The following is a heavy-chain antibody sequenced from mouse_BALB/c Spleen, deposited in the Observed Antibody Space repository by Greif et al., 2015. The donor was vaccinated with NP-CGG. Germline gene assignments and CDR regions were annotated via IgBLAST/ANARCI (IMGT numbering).Heavy chain of an antibody. D-gene: IGHD3-1*01. J-gene: IGHJ2*01. V-gene: IGHV14-3*02. CDR1: GFNIKDTY. CDR2: IDPANGNT. Sequence: DVQLQESGAELVKPGASVKLSCTASGFNIKDTYMHWVKQRPEQGLEWIGRIDPANGNTKYDPKSQGKATITADTSSNTAYLQLSSLTSEDTAVYYCARGGFKDYFDYWGQGTTLTVSS. CDR3: ARGGFKDYFDY.